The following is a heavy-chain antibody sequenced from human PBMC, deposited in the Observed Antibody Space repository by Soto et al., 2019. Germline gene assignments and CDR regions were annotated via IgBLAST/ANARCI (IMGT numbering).Heavy chain of an antibody. D-gene: IGHD1-20*01. V-gene: IGHV3-11*01. CDR2: ISSSGSII. CDR1: AFTFSDYY. J-gene: IGHJ6*02. Sequence: GGSLRLSCAASAFTFSDYYMSWIRQAPGKGLEWVSYISSSGSIIYYADSVKGRFTISRDDAKNSLYLQMNSLRAEDTAVYYCASPITGTTGGMDVWGQGTTVTVSS. CDR3: ASPITGTTGGMDV.